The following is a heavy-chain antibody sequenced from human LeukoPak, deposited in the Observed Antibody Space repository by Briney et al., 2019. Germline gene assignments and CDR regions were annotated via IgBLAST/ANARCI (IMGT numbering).Heavy chain of an antibody. Sequence: PSETLSLTCTVSGGSISSSSYYWGWIRQPPGEGLEWIGSIYYSGSTYYNPSLKSRVTISVDTSKNQFSLKLSSVTAADTAVYYCHYNDSGVYFYYFDYWGQGTLVTVSS. CDR3: HYNDSGVYFYYFDY. D-gene: IGHD3-22*01. CDR2: IYYSGST. V-gene: IGHV4-39*07. CDR1: GGSISSSSYY. J-gene: IGHJ4*02.